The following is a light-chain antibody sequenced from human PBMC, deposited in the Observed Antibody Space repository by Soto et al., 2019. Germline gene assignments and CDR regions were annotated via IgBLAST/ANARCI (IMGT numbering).Light chain of an antibody. J-gene: IGKJ5*01. CDR1: QSVLYRSDNKNY. V-gene: IGKV4-1*01. CDR3: QQFYSTLPIT. Sequence: DIVMTQSPDSLAVSLGERATINYKSSQSVLYRSDNKNYLAWYQHKPGQPPKLLIYWASTRESGVPDRFSGSGSGTDFTLTISVLQAEDVAVYSCQQFYSTLPITFGQGTRVEIK. CDR2: WAS.